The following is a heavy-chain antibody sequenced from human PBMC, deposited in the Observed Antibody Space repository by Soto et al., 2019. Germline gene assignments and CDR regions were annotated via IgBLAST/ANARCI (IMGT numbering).Heavy chain of an antibody. CDR3: ARVAFNYYGSGSYDPAFDY. J-gene: IGHJ4*02. CDR1: GYTFTGYY. D-gene: IGHD3-10*01. Sequence: ASVKVSCKASGYTFTGYYMHWVRQAPGQGLDWLGWINPNSGGTNYAQKFQGWVTMTRDTSISTAYMELSRLRSDDTAVYYCARVAFNYYGSGSYDPAFDYWGQGTLVTVS. V-gene: IGHV1-2*04. CDR2: INPNSGGT.